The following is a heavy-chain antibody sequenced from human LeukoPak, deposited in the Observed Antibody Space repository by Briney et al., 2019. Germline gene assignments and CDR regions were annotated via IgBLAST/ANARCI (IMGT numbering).Heavy chain of an antibody. CDR1: GASISTSAYY. CDR2: IYTSGST. D-gene: IGHD6-19*01. CDR3: ARGSSGWNNWFDP. Sequence: SETLSLTCSVSGASISTSAYYWGWIRQPPGKGLEWIGSIYTSGSTNYNPSLKSRVTMSVDTSKNQFSLKLSSVTAADTAVYYCARGSSGWNNWFDPWGQGTLVTVSS. J-gene: IGHJ5*02. V-gene: IGHV4-39*07.